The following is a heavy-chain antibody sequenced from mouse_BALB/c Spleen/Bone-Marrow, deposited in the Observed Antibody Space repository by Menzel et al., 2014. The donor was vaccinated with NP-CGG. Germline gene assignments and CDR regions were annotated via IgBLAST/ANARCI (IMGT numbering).Heavy chain of an antibody. CDR3: TRSNYVYWSFDV. V-gene: IGHV1S81*02. J-gene: IGHJ1*01. D-gene: IGHD1-1*01. CDR2: INPSNGGT. CDR1: GYSFTNYY. Sequence: VQLQQSGAELVKHGASVKLSCKAYGYSFTNYYMYWVKQWPGQGLEWIGEINPSNGGTNFNEKFKSKATLTVDKSSSTAFMQLSSLTSEDSAVYVCTRSNYVYWSFDVWGAGTTVTVSS.